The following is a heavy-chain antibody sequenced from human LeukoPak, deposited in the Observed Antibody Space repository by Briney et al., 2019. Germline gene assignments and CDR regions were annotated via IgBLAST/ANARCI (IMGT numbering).Heavy chain of an antibody. D-gene: IGHD5-24*01. Sequence: GASLKVSCKASGYTFTNYYMHWVRQAPGQGLEWMGGIIPIFRTPNYAQKFQGRVTITADDSTSTAYMDLSSLRSEDTAVYYCARVLDGYNWEYYFDYWGQGTLVTVSS. J-gene: IGHJ4*02. V-gene: IGHV1-69*13. CDR1: GYTFTNYY. CDR3: ARVLDGYNWEYYFDY. CDR2: IIPIFRTP.